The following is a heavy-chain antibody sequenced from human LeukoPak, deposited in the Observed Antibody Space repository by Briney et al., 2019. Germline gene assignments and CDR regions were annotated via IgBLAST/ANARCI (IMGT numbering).Heavy chain of an antibody. CDR3: ARDSDNQGVFNI. Sequence: GGSLRLSCAASGFIVSSTYMTWLRQAPGKGLEWVSVIYSGGSIYYLDSVKGRFTVSRDNSKNTVHLQMNSLRAEDTAVYYCARDSDNQGVFNIWGQGTTVTVSS. J-gene: IGHJ3*02. CDR1: GFIVSSTY. D-gene: IGHD1-1*01. CDR2: IYSGGSI. V-gene: IGHV3-53*01.